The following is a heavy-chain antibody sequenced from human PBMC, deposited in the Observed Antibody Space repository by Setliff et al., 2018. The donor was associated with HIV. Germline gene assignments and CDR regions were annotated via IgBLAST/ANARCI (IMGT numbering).Heavy chain of an antibody. CDR3: ATYRMFTGSTRIDY. D-gene: IGHD3-10*02. CDR2: ISYSGLT. CDR1: GDSISGFY. J-gene: IGHJ4*02. V-gene: IGHV4-59*03. Sequence: SETLSLTCTVSGDSISGFYWSWIRKPPGAGLEWIGYISYSGLTNYSPSLKSRVTISMDTSKNQFSLNLRSVTAADTAVYYCATYRMFTGSTRIDYWGQGTLVTVSS.